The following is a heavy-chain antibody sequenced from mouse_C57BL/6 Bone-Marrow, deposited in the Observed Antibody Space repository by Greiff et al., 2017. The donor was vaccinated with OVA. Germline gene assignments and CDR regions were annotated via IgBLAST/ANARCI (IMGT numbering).Heavy chain of an antibody. CDR3: ARDDYDGGPWYFDV. J-gene: IGHJ1*03. D-gene: IGHD2-4*01. Sequence: VQLKQSGPVLVKPGASVKMSCKASGYTFTDYYMNWVKQSHGKSLEWIGVINPYNGGTSYNQKFKGKATLTVDKSSSTAYMELNSLTSEDSAVYYCARDDYDGGPWYFDVWGTGTTVTVSS. CDR2: INPYNGGT. CDR1: GYTFTDYY. V-gene: IGHV1-19*01.